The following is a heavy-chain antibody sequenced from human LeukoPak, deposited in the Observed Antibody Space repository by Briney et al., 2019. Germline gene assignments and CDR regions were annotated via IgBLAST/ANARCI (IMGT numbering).Heavy chain of an antibody. CDR3: ARETTLTTSLFDL. CDR1: GFTFDDYA. V-gene: IGHV3-9*01. D-gene: IGHD4-11*01. CDR2: ISWNSGSR. Sequence: GGSLRLSCAASGFTFDDYAMHWVRQAPGKGLEWVSGISWNSGSRGYADSVKGRFTISRDNAKNSLYLQMNSLRAEDTAVYYCARETTLTTSLFDLWGQGTLVTVSS. J-gene: IGHJ4*02.